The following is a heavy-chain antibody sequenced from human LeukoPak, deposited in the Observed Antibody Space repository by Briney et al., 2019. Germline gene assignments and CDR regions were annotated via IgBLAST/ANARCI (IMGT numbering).Heavy chain of an antibody. V-gene: IGHV3-23*01. CDR2: ISVSGGNT. CDR3: AKDPRYSSGWTDHDAFGI. Sequence: TGGSLRLSCAASGFTFTNYAMSWVRQAPGKGLDRVSAISVSGGNTYYADSVKGRFTISRDNSKNTLYLQMNSLRAEDTAVYYCAKDPRYSSGWTDHDAFGIWGQGTMVTVSS. D-gene: IGHD6-19*01. J-gene: IGHJ3*02. CDR1: GFTFTNYA.